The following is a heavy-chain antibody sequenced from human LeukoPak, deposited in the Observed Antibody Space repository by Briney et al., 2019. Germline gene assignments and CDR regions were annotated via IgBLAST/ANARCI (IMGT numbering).Heavy chain of an antibody. Sequence: GGSLRLSCAASGVTFSDHQMDWVRQEAGGGREWVGQTRNKANRYTTECAASVKGRFTISRDDSKDSLYLQMNSLKIEDTGVYYCARGTSSSSFDYWGQGTLVTVSS. V-gene: IGHV3-72*01. CDR3: ARGTSSSSFDY. CDR1: GVTFSDHQ. J-gene: IGHJ4*02. D-gene: IGHD6-6*01. CDR2: TRNKANRYTT.